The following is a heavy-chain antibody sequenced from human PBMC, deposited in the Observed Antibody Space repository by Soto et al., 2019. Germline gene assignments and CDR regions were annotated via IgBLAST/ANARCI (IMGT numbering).Heavy chain of an antibody. V-gene: IGHV1-69*08. Sequence: QVQLVQSGAEVKKPGSSVKVSCKASGGTFSSYTISWVRQAPGQGLEWMGRIIPILGIANYAQKFQGRVTITADKITRTAYMELSSLRSEDTAVYYCAREEKGFRCYYFYYYKDLWGKGTTVTVSS. J-gene: IGHJ6*03. CDR1: GGTFSSYT. CDR2: IIPILGIA. CDR3: AREEKGFRCYYFYYYKDL.